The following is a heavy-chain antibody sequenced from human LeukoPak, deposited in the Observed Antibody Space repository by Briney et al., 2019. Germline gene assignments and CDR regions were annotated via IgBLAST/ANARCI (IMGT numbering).Heavy chain of an antibody. D-gene: IGHD6-19*01. CDR2: ISYDGSNK. Sequence: GGSLRLSCAASGFTFSSYAMHWVRQAPGKGLEWVAVISYDGSNKYYADSVKGRFTVSRDNSKNTLYLQMNSLRAEDTAVYYCARDTRLSAVAADGYGMDVWGQGTTVTVSS. CDR3: ARDTRLSAVAADGYGMDV. V-gene: IGHV3-30-3*01. J-gene: IGHJ6*02. CDR1: GFTFSSYA.